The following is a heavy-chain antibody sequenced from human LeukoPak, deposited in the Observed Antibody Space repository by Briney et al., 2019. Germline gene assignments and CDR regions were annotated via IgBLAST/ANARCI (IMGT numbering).Heavy chain of an antibody. CDR2: IYSGGNT. CDR3: ARQWGAAAGIFGY. V-gene: IGHV3-66*04. Sequence: GESLRLSCAVSGFTVSSNYMSWVRQAPGKGLEWVSVIYSGGNTYYADSVKGRFTLSRDNSKNTLYLQMNSLRAEDTAVYYCARQWGAAAGIFGYWGQGTLVTVSS. CDR1: GFTVSSNY. D-gene: IGHD6-13*01. J-gene: IGHJ4*02.